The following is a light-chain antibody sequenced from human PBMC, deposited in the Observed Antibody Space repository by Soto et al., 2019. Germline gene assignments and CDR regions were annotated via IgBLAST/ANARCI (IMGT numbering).Light chain of an antibody. V-gene: IGKV3-11*01. J-gene: IGKJ4*01. Sequence: EIVLTQSPATLSLSPGEKATLSCRASQSVSSYLAWYQQKPGQAPRLLIYDASNRATGIPARFSGSGSGTDSTLTISSLEPEDFAVYYCQQGSNWPPLTFGGGTKVEIK. CDR2: DAS. CDR3: QQGSNWPPLT. CDR1: QSVSSY.